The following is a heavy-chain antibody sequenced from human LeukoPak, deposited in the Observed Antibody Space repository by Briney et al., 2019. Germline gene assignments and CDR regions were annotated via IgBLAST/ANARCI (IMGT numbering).Heavy chain of an antibody. Sequence: GGSLRLSCAASGFTVSSNYMSWVRQAPGKGLEWVSLISGSGGNTYYADSVKGRFTISRDNSKNTLYLQMDSLRAEDTAIYYCAKKVSSSGGPYYSDYWGQGTLVTVSS. J-gene: IGHJ4*02. D-gene: IGHD6-19*01. CDR1: GFTVSSNY. CDR3: AKKVSSSGGPYYSDY. CDR2: ISGSGGNT. V-gene: IGHV3-23*01.